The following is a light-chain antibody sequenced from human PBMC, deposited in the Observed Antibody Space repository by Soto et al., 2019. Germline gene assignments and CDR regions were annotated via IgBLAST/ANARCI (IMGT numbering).Light chain of an antibody. CDR2: TNN. CDR1: SSNIGSNT. J-gene: IGLJ2*01. V-gene: IGLV1-44*01. CDR3: ATWDNGLTGVV. Sequence: QSVLTQPPSTSGTPGQRVTISCSGSSSNIGSNTVHWYQQIPGTAPKLLIYTNNQRSSGVSDRFSGSKSDTSASLVISGLQSEDEADYYCATWDNGLTGVVFGGVTKLTVL.